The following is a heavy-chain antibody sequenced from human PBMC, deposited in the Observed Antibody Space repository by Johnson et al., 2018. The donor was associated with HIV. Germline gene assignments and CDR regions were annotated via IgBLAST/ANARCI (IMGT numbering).Heavy chain of an antibody. J-gene: IGHJ3*02. CDR3: ARDEYPRRAAAWKSAFDI. Sequence: VQLVESGGGLVQPGGSLRLSCAASGFTFSSYWMSWVRQAPGKGLEWVANIKQDGSEKYYVDSVKGRFTISRDNAKNSLYLQMNSLRAEETAVYYCARDEYPRRAAAWKSAFDIWGQGTMVTVSS. CDR1: GFTFSSYW. D-gene: IGHD6-13*01. CDR2: IKQDGSEK. V-gene: IGHV3-7*01.